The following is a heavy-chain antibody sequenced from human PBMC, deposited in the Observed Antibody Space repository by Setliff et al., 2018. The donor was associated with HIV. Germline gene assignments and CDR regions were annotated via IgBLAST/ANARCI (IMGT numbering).Heavy chain of an antibody. Sequence: ASVKVSCKSSGGTFINYAISWVRQAPGKGLEWMGSFDPKDGKTRYAQKFQGRVTMTTDTSTSTAYVELTSLRSDDTAVYFCARTVGATKWGNYWGQGTLVTVSS. CDR1: GGTFINYA. J-gene: IGHJ4*02. D-gene: IGHD1-26*01. CDR3: ARTVGATKWGNY. CDR2: FDPKDGKT. V-gene: IGHV1-18*01.